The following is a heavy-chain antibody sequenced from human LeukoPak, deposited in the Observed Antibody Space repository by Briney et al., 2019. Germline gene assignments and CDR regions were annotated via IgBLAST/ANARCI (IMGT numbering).Heavy chain of an antibody. CDR2: ISGSSGST. D-gene: IGHD1-1*01. J-gene: IGHJ4*02. V-gene: IGHV3-23*01. Sequence: PGGSLRLSCAASGFTFSTYAMSWVRPAPGKGLEWLSYISGSSGSTYYADSVKGRFTISRDNSKNTLYLQMSSLRAEDTALYFCAKRVATYHFESWGQGTLVTVSS. CDR1: GFTFSTYA. CDR3: AKRVATYHFES.